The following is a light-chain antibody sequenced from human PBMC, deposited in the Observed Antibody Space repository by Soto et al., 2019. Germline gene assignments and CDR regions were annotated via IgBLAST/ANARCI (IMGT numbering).Light chain of an antibody. Sequence: QSVLTQPPSVSAAPGQKVTISCSGSSSTVGTNYVAWYQQFPGTAPKLLIYDDNKRPSGIPDRFSGSKSATSATLGITGLQTGDEADYYCGTWDSNVAVVVFGGGTKLTVL. V-gene: IGLV1-51*01. CDR2: DDN. J-gene: IGLJ2*01. CDR1: SSTVGTNY. CDR3: GTWDSNVAVVV.